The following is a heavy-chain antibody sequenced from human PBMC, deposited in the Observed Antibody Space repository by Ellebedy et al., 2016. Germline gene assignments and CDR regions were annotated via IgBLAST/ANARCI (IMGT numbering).Heavy chain of an antibody. CDR3: TGFTMVRGRWFDP. CDR2: IKSKTDGGTI. J-gene: IGHJ5*02. Sequence: GGSLRLSCAASGFTFSNAWMSWVRQAPGKGLEWVGRIKSKTDGGTIDYAAPVKGRFTISRDDSKNTLYLQMNSLKTEDTAVYYCTGFTMVRGRWFDPWGQGTLVTVSS. V-gene: IGHV3-15*01. CDR1: GFTFSNAW. D-gene: IGHD3-10*01.